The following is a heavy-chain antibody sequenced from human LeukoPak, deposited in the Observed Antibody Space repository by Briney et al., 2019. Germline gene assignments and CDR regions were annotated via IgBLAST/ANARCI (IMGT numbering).Heavy chain of an antibody. CDR2: IRYDGSNK. J-gene: IGHJ4*02. Sequence: GGSLRLSCAASGFTFSSYSMHWVRQAPGKGLEWVAFIRYDGSNKYYADSVKGRFTISRDNSKNTLYLQMNSLRAEDTAVYYCAKVPPFGDLSSSPDYWGQGTLVTVSS. CDR1: GFTFSSYS. D-gene: IGHD3-10*01. CDR3: AKVPPFGDLSSSPDY. V-gene: IGHV3-30*02.